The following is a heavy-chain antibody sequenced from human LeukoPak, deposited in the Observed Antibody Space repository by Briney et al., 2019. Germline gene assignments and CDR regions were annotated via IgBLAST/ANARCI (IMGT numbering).Heavy chain of an antibody. CDR2: INPNNGDT. D-gene: IGHD3-22*01. V-gene: IGHV1-2*02. CDR3: ARDQVVPTSPFSRHDPPY. CDR1: GYTFTDYF. J-gene: IGHJ4*02. Sequence: ASVKVSCKASGYTFTDYFMHWVRQAPGQGLEWMGWINPNNGDTKYAQKFQGRVTMTSDTSISTVYMALSSLRSDDTAVYFCARDQVVPTSPFSRHDPPYWGQGTLVAFSS.